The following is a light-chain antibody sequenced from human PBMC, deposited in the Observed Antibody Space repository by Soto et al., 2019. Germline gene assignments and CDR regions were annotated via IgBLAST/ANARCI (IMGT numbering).Light chain of an antibody. CDR2: AAS. Sequence: DIQMTQSPSTLSASVGDTLTVTFRASQSISGWLAWYQQKPGKAPKLLISAASSLESGVPSRFSGRGSGTTFTLTISSLQPVDFATFYCQQYNTYSPTFGGGTKVDIK. J-gene: IGKJ4*01. V-gene: IGKV1-5*01. CDR1: QSISGW. CDR3: QQYNTYSPT.